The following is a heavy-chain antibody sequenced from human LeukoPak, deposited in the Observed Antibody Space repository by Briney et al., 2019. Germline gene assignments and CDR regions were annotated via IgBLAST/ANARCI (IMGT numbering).Heavy chain of an antibody. V-gene: IGHV3-21*01. D-gene: IGHD6-13*01. Sequence: GGSLRLSCAASEFTFSSYSMNWVRQAPGKGLEWVSSISSSSSYIYYADSVKGRFTISRDNAKNSLYLQMNSLRAEDTAVYYCARDASAAAGTYHFDYWGQGTLVTVSS. J-gene: IGHJ4*02. CDR3: ARDASAAAGTYHFDY. CDR1: EFTFSSYS. CDR2: ISSSSSYI.